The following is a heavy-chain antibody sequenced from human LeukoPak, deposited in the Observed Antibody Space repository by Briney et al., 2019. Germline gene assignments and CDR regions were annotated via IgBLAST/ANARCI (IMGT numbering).Heavy chain of an antibody. V-gene: IGHV4-59*01. J-gene: IGHJ4*02. CDR2: IYYSGST. D-gene: IGHD6-19*01. CDR3: ARGRWSAVAGTIYDY. Sequence: PSETLSLTCTVSGGSISSYYWSWIRQPPGKGLEWIGYIYYSGSTNYNPSLKSRVTISVDTSKIQFSLKLSSVTAADTAVYYCARGRWSAVAGTIYDYWGQGTLVTVSS. CDR1: GGSISSYY.